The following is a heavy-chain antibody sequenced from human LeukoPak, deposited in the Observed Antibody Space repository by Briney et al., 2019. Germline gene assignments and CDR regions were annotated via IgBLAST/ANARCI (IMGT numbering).Heavy chain of an antibody. CDR1: GFTFSSYA. V-gene: IGHV3-64D*06. D-gene: IGHD2-2*01. CDR2: ISSNGGNT. Sequence: GGSLRLSCSASGFTFSSYAMHWVRQAPGKGLEYVSAISSNGGNTYYADSVKGRFTISRDNSKNTLYLQMTSLRAEDTAVYYCAKRGTVSTSTPLYLDYWGQGTPVTVSS. J-gene: IGHJ4*02. CDR3: AKRGTVSTSTPLYLDY.